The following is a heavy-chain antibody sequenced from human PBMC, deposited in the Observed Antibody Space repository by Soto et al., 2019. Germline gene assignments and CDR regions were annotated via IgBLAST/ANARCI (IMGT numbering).Heavy chain of an antibody. Sequence: QIQLVQSGADVKKTGASVKVSCKASGYNFFDYGVSWVRQSPGQGLGWMGWVSPQSGNTDYARKVQGRVTMTTDISTRTAYMELRGLISDDTGVYYCARGRTVSSSGPLLVWGQGTLVSVSS. D-gene: IGHD1-1*01. J-gene: IGHJ1*01. V-gene: IGHV1-18*01. CDR1: GYNFFDYG. CDR3: ARGRTVSSSGPLLV. CDR2: VSPQSGNT.